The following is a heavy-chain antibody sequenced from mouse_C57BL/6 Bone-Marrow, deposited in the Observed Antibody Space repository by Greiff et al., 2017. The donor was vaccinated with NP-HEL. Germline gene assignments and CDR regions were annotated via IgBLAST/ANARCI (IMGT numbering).Heavy chain of an antibody. CDR2: IDPSDSET. CDR3: EREGFAY. V-gene: IGHV1-52*01. Sequence: QVQLQQPGAELVRPGSSVKLSCKASGYTFTSYWMHWVKQRPIQGLEWIGNIDPSDSETHYNQNFKDKATLTVDKSSSTAYLQLSSLTSEDSAVYCCEREGFAYWGPGTLVTVSA. J-gene: IGHJ3*01. CDR1: GYTFTSYW.